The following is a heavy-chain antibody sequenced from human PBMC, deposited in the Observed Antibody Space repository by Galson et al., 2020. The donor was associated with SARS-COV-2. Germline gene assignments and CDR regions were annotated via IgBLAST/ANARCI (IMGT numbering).Heavy chain of an antibody. D-gene: IGHD3-3*01. CDR1: GFTFSSYS. J-gene: IGHJ6*02. Sequence: TGGSLRLSCAASGFTFSSYSMNWVRQAPGKGLEWVSSISSSSSYIYYAASVKGRFTIPRDNAKNSLYLQMNSLRAEDTAVYYCARDQGITIFGVAPPYYGMDVWGQGTTVTVSS. V-gene: IGHV3-21*01. CDR3: ARDQGITIFGVAPPYYGMDV. CDR2: ISSSSSYI.